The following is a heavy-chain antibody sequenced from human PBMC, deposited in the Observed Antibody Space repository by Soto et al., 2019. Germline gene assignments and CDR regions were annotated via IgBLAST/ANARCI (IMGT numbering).Heavy chain of an antibody. CDR2: IIKDGSEK. CDR3: ARGGYDPRHY. D-gene: IGHD5-12*01. V-gene: IGHV3-7*01. CDR1: GFNFETYW. Sequence: EVQLVESGGGLVQPGGSPRLSCAASGFNFETYWMSWVRQAPGKGLEWVANIIKDGSEKYYVDSVKGRFTISRDNAKNSLYLQMNSLRADDTAVYYCARGGYDPRHYWGQGTLVTVSS. J-gene: IGHJ4*02.